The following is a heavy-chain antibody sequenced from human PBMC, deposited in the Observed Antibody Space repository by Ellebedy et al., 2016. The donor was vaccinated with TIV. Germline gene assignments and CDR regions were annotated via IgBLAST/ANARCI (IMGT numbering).Heavy chain of an antibody. Sequence: ASVKVSCKASGYTFTSFGISWVRQASGQGLEWMGWISGYNGNTHYAQKIQGRVTMTTDTSTSTAFMELRSLRSDDTAVYYCARSGLRQPNGDYYYNYLDVWGTGTAVTVSS. J-gene: IGHJ6*03. CDR3: ARSGLRQPNGDYYYNYLDV. D-gene: IGHD3-16*01. CDR2: ISGYNGNT. V-gene: IGHV1-18*04. CDR1: GYTFTSFG.